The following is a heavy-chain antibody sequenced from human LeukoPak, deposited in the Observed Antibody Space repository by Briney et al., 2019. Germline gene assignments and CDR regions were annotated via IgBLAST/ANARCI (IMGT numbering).Heavy chain of an antibody. D-gene: IGHD1-7*01. Sequence: GGSLRLSCAASGFTFSSYSMNWVRQAPGKGLEWVSSISSSSSYIYYADSVKGRFAISRDNAKNSLYLQMNSLRAEDTAVYYCARVRTITGTTNSPPGAYWGQGTLVTVSS. J-gene: IGHJ4*02. CDR3: ARVRTITGTTNSPPGAY. V-gene: IGHV3-21*01. CDR2: ISSSSSYI. CDR1: GFTFSSYS.